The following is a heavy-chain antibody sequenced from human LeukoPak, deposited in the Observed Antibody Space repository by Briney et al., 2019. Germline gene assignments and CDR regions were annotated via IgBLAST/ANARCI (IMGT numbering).Heavy chain of an antibody. J-gene: IGHJ4*02. Sequence: ASVKVSCKASGYTFTDYYLYWVRLAPGQGLEWMGWINPNSGGTNYAQKFQGRVTMTRDTSISTAYMELSRLRSDDTAVYYCARDGTSVMVDFDYWGQGTLVTVSS. V-gene: IGHV1-2*02. CDR2: INPNSGGT. CDR3: ARDGTSVMVDFDY. D-gene: IGHD5-18*01. CDR1: GYTFTDYY.